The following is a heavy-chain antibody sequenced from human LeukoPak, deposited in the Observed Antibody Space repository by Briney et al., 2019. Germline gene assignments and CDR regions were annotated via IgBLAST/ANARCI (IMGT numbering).Heavy chain of an antibody. CDR1: GFTFSTYT. Sequence: GGSLRLSCAASGFTFSTYTMAWVRQAPGGGLEWVSGISGEGYSTYYADSVKGRFAISRDNSKSTLYLQMNSLRAEDTAVYYCAKEALRYFDWLLTYFDYWGQGTLVTVSS. CDR3: AKEALRYFDWLLTYFDY. J-gene: IGHJ4*02. CDR2: ISGEGYST. D-gene: IGHD3-9*01. V-gene: IGHV3-23*01.